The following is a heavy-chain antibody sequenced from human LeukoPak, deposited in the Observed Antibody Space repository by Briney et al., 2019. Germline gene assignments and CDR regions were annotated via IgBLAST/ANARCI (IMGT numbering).Heavy chain of an antibody. Sequence: AGGSLRLXCAASGFTFSRYEMNWVRQAPGKGLESVSYISSSGSTIYYADSVKGRFTISRDNSKNTLYLQMNSLRAEDTAVYHCAKAKGSGSYSIYDYWGQGTLVTVSS. CDR3: AKAKGSGSYSIYDY. CDR1: GFTFSRYE. D-gene: IGHD1-26*01. CDR2: ISSSGSTI. J-gene: IGHJ4*02. V-gene: IGHV3-48*03.